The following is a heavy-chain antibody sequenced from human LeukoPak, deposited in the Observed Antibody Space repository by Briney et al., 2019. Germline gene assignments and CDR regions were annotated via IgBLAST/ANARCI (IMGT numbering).Heavy chain of an antibody. CDR1: GFTFSSYG. CDR2: ISSSSSYI. V-gene: IGHV3-21*06. J-gene: IGHJ6*03. D-gene: IGHD3-10*01. CDR3: ARDRLEPPSYYNYMDV. Sequence: PGGSLRLSCAASGFTFSSYGMSWVRQAPGKGLEWVSCISSSSSYIYYADSVEGRFTISRDNAKNSVYLQMNSLRAEDTAVYYCARDRLEPPSYYNYMDVWGKGTTVTVSS.